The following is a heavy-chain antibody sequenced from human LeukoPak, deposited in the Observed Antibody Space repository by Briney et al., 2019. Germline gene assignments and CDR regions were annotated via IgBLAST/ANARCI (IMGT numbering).Heavy chain of an antibody. CDR3: AKAWGIVVTLFDY. V-gene: IGHV3-23*01. CDR1: GFTFSSYA. J-gene: IGHJ4*02. CDR2: ISGSGGST. D-gene: IGHD3-22*01. Sequence: GGSLRLSCAASGFTFSSYAMSWVRQAPGKGLEWVSAISGSGGSTYYADSVKGRFTISRGNSKNTLYLQMNSLRAEDTAVYYCAKAWGIVVTLFDYWGQGTLVTVSS.